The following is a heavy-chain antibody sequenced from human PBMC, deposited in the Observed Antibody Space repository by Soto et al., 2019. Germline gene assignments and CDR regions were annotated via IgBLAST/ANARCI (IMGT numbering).Heavy chain of an antibody. Sequence: PSETLSLTCTVSGGSVSSYYWSWIRQPPGKGLEWIGYIYYSGSTNYNPSLKSRVTISVDTSKNQFSLKLSSVTAADTAVYYCAREYYGSGRPDAFDIWGQGTMVTVSS. CDR3: AREYYGSGRPDAFDI. V-gene: IGHV4-59*02. J-gene: IGHJ3*02. CDR1: GGSVSSYY. CDR2: IYYSGST. D-gene: IGHD3-10*01.